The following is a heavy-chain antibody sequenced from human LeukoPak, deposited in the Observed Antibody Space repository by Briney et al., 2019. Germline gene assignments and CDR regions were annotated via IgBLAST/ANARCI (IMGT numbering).Heavy chain of an antibody. V-gene: IGHV1-69*10. D-gene: IGHD6-13*01. J-gene: IGHJ4*02. CDR2: GIA. CDR1: GGTFSSYA. CDR3: ARVQTTLQQLAYFDY. Sequence: RASVKVSCKASGGTFSSYAITWVRQAPGQGLEWIGIANYAQKFQGRVTITADKSTSTAYMELSSLRSEDTAVYYCARVQTTLQQLAYFDYWGQGTLVTVSS.